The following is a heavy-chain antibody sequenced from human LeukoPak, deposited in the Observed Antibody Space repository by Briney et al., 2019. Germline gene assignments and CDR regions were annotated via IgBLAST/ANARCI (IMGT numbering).Heavy chain of an antibody. CDR1: GFTFSSYW. Sequence: PGGSLRLSCAASGFTFSSYWMSWVRQAPGKGLECVANIKQDGSEKYYVDSVKVRFTISRDNAKNSLYLQMNSLRAEDTAVYYCARDPGSYYDYVWGSYRLKYFDYWGQGTLVTVSS. V-gene: IGHV3-7*03. D-gene: IGHD3-16*02. CDR2: IKQDGSEK. CDR3: ARDPGSYYDYVWGSYRLKYFDY. J-gene: IGHJ4*02.